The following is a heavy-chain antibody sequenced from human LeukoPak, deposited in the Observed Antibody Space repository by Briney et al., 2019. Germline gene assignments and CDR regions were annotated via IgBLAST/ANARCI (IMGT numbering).Heavy chain of an antibody. J-gene: IGHJ3*02. D-gene: IGHD3-22*01. CDR2: IYYSGST. CDR3: ARPSPYYYDSRNAAFDI. CDR1: GGSIRSYY. V-gene: IGHV4-59*12. Sequence: SETLSLTCTVSGGSIRSYYRSWIRQPPGKGLDWIGYIYYSGSTNYNPSLKSRVTISVDTSKNQFSLKLSSVTAADTAVYYCARPSPYYYDSRNAAFDIWGQGTMVTVSS.